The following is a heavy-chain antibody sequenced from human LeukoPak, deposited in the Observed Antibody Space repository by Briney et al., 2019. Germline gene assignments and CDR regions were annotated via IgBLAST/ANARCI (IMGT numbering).Heavy chain of an antibody. Sequence: ASVKVPCKASGYTLTDYYMHWVRQAPGQGLEWMGRINPNSGGTNYAQKFQGRVTMTRDTPISTVYMELSRLRSDDTAVYYCARVGYYESSGYYEYWGQGTLVTVSS. CDR1: GYTLTDYY. J-gene: IGHJ4*02. CDR3: ARVGYYESSGYYEY. V-gene: IGHV1-2*06. CDR2: INPNSGGT. D-gene: IGHD3-22*01.